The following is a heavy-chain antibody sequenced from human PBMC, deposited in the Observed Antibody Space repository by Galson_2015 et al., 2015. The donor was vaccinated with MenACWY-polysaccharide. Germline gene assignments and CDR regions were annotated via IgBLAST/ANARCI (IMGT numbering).Heavy chain of an antibody. D-gene: IGHD2-15*01. CDR1: GYTFTSYY. V-gene: IGHV1-46*01. Sequence: SVKVSCKASGYTFTSYYMHWVRQAPGQGLEWMGIINPSGGSTSYAQKFQGRVTMTRGTSTSTVYMELSSLRSEDTAVYYCARGREVVVVVADAFDIWGQGTMVTVSS. CDR2: INPSGGST. CDR3: ARGREVVVVVADAFDI. J-gene: IGHJ3*02.